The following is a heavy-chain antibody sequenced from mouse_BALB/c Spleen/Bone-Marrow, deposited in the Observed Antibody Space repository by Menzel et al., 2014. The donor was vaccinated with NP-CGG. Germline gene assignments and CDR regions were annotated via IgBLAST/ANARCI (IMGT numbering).Heavy chain of an antibody. D-gene: IGHD2-14*01. CDR1: GYTFTDHA. V-gene: IGHV1S137*01. J-gene: IGHJ4*01. CDR2: ISDYYGDA. CDR3: ARSGKVRNAMDY. Sequence: VQLQQSGAKLVRPGVSVKISCKGSGYTFTDHAIHWVKRSHAKSLEWIGVISDYYGDAIYNQKFKGKATVTVDKSSSTAYMELARLTSEDSAIYYCARSGKVRNAMDYWGQGTSVTVSS.